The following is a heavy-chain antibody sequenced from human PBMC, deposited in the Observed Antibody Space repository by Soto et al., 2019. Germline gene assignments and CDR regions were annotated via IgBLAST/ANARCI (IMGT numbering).Heavy chain of an antibody. V-gene: IGHV1-3*01. CDR1: GDTFTNYA. D-gene: IGHD2-8*02. Sequence: QVQLVQSGAEVKKPGASVKVSCKASGDTFTNYAFHWVRQAPGQRLEWMGRINGGNGNTKYSQKFQDRVSITRDTSASTAYMELSSLRSEDSAVYYCARDLGTGFYAMDVWGQGTTINVSS. CDR2: INGGNGNT. CDR3: ARDLGTGFYAMDV. J-gene: IGHJ6*02.